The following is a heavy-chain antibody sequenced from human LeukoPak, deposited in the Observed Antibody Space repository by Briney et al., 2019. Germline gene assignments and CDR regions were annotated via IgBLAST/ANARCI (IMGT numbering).Heavy chain of an antibody. CDR2: IYPGDSDT. D-gene: IGHD2-15*01. Sequence: GESLKISCKGSGYSFTSYWIGWVRQMPGKGLEWMGIIYPGDSDTRYSPSFQGQVTISADKSISTAYLQWSSLNASDTAMYYCARSLLDCSGGSCYPHCFDYWGQGTLVTVSS. V-gene: IGHV5-51*01. J-gene: IGHJ4*02. CDR3: ARSLLDCSGGSCYPHCFDY. CDR1: GYSFTSYW.